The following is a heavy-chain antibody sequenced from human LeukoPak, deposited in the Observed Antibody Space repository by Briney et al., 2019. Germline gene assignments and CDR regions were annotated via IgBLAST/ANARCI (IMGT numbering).Heavy chain of an antibody. CDR2: ISFSDGT. Sequence: SETLSLTCTVSGASVSSNYWSWIRQSAGERLEWIGRISFSDGTNYSPSLKSRVSMSLDASKNQFSLKLTSVTAADTAVYYCARIRRHNYDWYADDSWGQGALVTVSS. D-gene: IGHD3-9*01. CDR3: ARIRRHNYDWYADDS. V-gene: IGHV4-4*07. J-gene: IGHJ4*02. CDR1: GASVSSNY.